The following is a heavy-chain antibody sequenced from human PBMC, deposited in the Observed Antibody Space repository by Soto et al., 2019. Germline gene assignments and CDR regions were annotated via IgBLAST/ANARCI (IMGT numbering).Heavy chain of an antibody. V-gene: IGHV3-33*01. J-gene: IGHJ4*02. CDR1: GFTFNTYS. D-gene: IGHD4-17*01. CDR2: IWYDGTQK. Sequence: GGSLRLSCEASGFTFNTYSMHWVRQPPGKGLEWLAAIWYDGTQKYYADSVKGRFIISRDNSKKTLYLEMNSVRAEDTAVYYCARAGGTTGTGLWHFDSWGQGTLVTVSS. CDR3: ARAGGTTGTGLWHFDS.